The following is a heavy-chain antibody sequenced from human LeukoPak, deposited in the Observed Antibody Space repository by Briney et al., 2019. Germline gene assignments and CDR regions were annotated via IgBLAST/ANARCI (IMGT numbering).Heavy chain of an antibody. CDR3: AKDPTAVTTPYGMDV. J-gene: IGHJ6*02. Sequence: AGGSLRLSCAASGFTFSSQGMSWVRQAPGKGLEWVSVISGSGDSTYYADSVKGRFTVPRDNSKNTLFLQMNSLRAEDTAVYYCAKDPTAVTTPYGMDVWGQGTTVTVSS. D-gene: IGHD4-17*01. V-gene: IGHV3-23*01. CDR1: GFTFSSQG. CDR2: ISGSGDST.